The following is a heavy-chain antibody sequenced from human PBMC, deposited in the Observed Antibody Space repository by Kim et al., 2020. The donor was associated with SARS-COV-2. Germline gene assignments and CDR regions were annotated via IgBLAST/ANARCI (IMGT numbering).Heavy chain of an antibody. V-gene: IGHV1-2*02. J-gene: IGHJ4*02. D-gene: IGHD3-22*01. CDR3: AREVQHSNSFDY. Sequence: NYAPKFQGRATVTRDTSINTAYMELTRLTSDDTAVYYCAREVQHSNSFDYWGQGTLVTVSS.